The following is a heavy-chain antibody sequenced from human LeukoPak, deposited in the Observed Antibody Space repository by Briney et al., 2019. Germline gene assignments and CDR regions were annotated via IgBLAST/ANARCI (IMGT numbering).Heavy chain of an antibody. V-gene: IGHV5-51*01. CDR3: ARLDSSSPIDY. CDR2: IYPGDSDT. CDR1: GYSFTTYW. J-gene: IGHJ4*02. D-gene: IGHD6-6*01. Sequence: GESLKISGKGSGYSFTTYWIGWVRQMPGKGLEWMGIIYPGDSDTRYSPSFQGQVTISADKSISTACLQWGSLKASDTAMYYCARLDSSSPIDYWGQGTLVTVSS.